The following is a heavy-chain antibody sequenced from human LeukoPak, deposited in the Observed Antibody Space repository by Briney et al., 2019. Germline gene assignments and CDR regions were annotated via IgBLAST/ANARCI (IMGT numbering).Heavy chain of an antibody. Sequence: ASVKVSCKASGYTFTSYGISWVRQAPGQGLEWMGWISAYNGNTNYAQKLQGRVTMTTDTSTSTAYMELRSLRSDDTAVYYCARAGGGVGATQPYYFDYWGQGTLVTVSS. CDR2: ISAYNGNT. CDR3: ARAGGGVGATQPYYFDY. V-gene: IGHV1-18*01. CDR1: GYTFTSYG. J-gene: IGHJ4*02. D-gene: IGHD1-26*01.